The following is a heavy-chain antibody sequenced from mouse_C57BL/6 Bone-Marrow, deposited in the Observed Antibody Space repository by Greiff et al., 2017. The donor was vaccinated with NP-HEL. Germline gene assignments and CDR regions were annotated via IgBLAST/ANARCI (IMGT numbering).Heavy chain of an antibody. CDR3: ARDYGSSYPFAY. Sequence: EVQLVESGGGLVQSGRSLRLSCATSGFTFSDFYMEWVRQAPGKGLEWIAASRNKANDYTTEYSASVKGRFIVSRDTSQSILYLQMNALRAEDTAIYYCARDYGSSYPFAYWGQGTLVTVSA. CDR1: GFTFSDFY. CDR2: SRNKANDYTT. D-gene: IGHD1-1*01. V-gene: IGHV7-1*01. J-gene: IGHJ3*01.